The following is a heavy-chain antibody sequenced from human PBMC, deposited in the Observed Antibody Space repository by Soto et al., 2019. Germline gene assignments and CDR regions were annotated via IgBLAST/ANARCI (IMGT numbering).Heavy chain of an antibody. J-gene: IGHJ4*02. CDR3: ARDAYSGYDKGYFDY. D-gene: IGHD5-12*01. V-gene: IGHV4-59*01. Sequence: LSLTCTVSGGSXXTYYWSWIRQPPGKGLEWIGFIYYSGTTNYNPSLKSRVTISVDTSKNQFSLKLSSVTAADTAMYYCARDAYSGYDKGYFDYWGQGTLVTVSS. CDR2: IYYSGTT. CDR1: GGSXXTYY.